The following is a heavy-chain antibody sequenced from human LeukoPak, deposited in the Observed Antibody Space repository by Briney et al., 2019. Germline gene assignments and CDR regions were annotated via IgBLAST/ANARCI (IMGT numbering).Heavy chain of an antibody. CDR3: AKDPEDAIVVVIAGAFDI. CDR1: GFTFNSYG. CDR2: IRYDGSNK. J-gene: IGHJ3*02. D-gene: IGHD2-21*01. Sequence: GGSLRLSCAASGFTFNSYGMHWVRQAPGKGLEWVAFIRYDGSNKYYADSVKGRFTISRDNSKNTLYLQMNSLRAEDTAVYYXAKDPEDAIVVVIAGAFDIWGQGTMVTVSS. V-gene: IGHV3-30*02.